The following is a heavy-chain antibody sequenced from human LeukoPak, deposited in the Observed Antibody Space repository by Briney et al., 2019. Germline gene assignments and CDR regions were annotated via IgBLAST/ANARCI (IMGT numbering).Heavy chain of an antibody. CDR1: GFTFGTNS. J-gene: IGHJ4*02. CDR3: ARDGGGYSYGVAY. CDR2: ISSGCSTI. Sequence: GGCLRLSCAGSGFTFGTNSMSWVRPAPGKGLAGISYISSGCSTIYYADSVNGRFTISRDNAKNSLYLQMNSLRAEDTAVDYCARDGGGYSYGVAYWGQGTPVTVSS. D-gene: IGHD5-18*01. V-gene: IGHV3-48*01.